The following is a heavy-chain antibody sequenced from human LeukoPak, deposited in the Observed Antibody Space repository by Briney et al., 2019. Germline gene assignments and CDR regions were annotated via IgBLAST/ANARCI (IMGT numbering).Heavy chain of an antibody. CDR2: ISAYNGNT. CDR3: ARARGGGSNPNLNDY. Sequence: ASXKVSCKASGYTFTSYGISWVRQAPGQGLEWMGWISAYNGNTNYAQKLQGRVTMTTDTSTSTAYMELRSLRSDDTAVYYCARARGGGSNPNLNDYWGQGTLVTVSS. J-gene: IGHJ4*02. CDR1: GYTFTSYG. D-gene: IGHD2-15*01. V-gene: IGHV1-18*01.